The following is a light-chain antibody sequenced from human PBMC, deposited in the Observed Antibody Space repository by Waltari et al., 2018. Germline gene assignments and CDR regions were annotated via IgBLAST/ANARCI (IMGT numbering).Light chain of an antibody. CDR3: QGWDSTSDVV. V-gene: IGLV3-21*02. CDR2: DDS. J-gene: IGLJ3*02. CDR1: NIGSRS. Sequence: SYVLTQPPSLSVAPGQTAKIPCGGTNIGSRSVHWYQQNPGQAPVLVVYDDSDRPSGIPDRFSGSNSGNTATLTISSVEAGDEAAYYCQGWDSTSDVVFGGGTKLTVL.